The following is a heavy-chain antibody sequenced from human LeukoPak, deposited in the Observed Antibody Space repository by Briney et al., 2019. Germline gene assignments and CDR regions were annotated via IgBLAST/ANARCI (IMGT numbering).Heavy chain of an antibody. CDR1: GGSISSYY. D-gene: IGHD6-6*01. Sequence: SETLSLTCTVSGGSISSYYWSWIRQPAGKGLEWIGRIYTSGSTNHNPSLKSRVTMSVDTSKNQFSLKLSSVTAADTAVYYCAREVDSSSSGWYYYYMDVWGKGTTVTVSS. CDR3: AREVDSSSSGWYYYYMDV. V-gene: IGHV4-4*07. CDR2: IYTSGST. J-gene: IGHJ6*03.